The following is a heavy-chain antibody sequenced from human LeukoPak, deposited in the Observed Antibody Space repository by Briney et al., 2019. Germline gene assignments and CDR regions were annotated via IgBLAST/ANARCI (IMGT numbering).Heavy chain of an antibody. Sequence: GGSLRLSCAASGFTFSSYAMSWVRQAPGKGLEWVSAISGSGGSTYYADSVKGRFTISRDNSKNTLYLQMSSLRADDTAVYYCVKAGGLRVFSDWSQSGYWGQGTLVTVSS. CDR1: GFTFSSYA. J-gene: IGHJ4*02. V-gene: IGHV3-23*01. CDR3: VKAGGLRVFSDWSQSGY. D-gene: IGHD6-19*01. CDR2: ISGSGGST.